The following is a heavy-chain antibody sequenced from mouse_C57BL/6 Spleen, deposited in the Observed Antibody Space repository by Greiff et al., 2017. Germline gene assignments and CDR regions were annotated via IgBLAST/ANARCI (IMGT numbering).Heavy chain of an antibody. Sequence: QVQLQQPGAELVRPGTSVKMSCKASGYTFTNYWIGWAKQRPGHGLEWIGDIYPGGGYTNYNEKFKGKATLTADKSSSTAYMQFSSLTSEDSAIYYCAYHYDERAWFAYWGQGTLVTVSA. CDR2: IYPGGGYT. CDR1: GYTFTNYW. J-gene: IGHJ3*01. V-gene: IGHV1-63*01. CDR3: AYHYDERAWFAY. D-gene: IGHD2-4*01.